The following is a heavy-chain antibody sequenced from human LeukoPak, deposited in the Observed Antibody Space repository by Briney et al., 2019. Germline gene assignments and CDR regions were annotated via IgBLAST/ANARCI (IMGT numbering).Heavy chain of an antibody. J-gene: IGHJ4*02. V-gene: IGHV3-53*01. CDR3: ARVVAAMGGIDY. D-gene: IGHD2-21*02. CDR2: IYSSGST. CDR1: GFTVSTNY. Sequence: GGSLRLSCAASGFTVSTNYVSWVRQAPGKGLEWVSIIYSSGSTYYADSVKGRFTISRDNSKNTLYLQMNSLRAEDTAVYYCARVVAAMGGIDYWGQGTLVTVSS.